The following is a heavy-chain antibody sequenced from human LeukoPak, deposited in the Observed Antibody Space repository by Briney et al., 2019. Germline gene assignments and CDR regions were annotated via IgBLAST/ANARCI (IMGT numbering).Heavy chain of an antibody. V-gene: IGHV1-2*02. CDR1: GYTFTGYY. D-gene: IGHD3-3*01. CDR2: INPNSGGT. Sequence: VASVKVSCKASGYTFTGYYMHWVRQAPGQGLEWMGWINPNSGGTNYAQKFQGRVTMTRDTSISTAYMELSRLRYDDTAVYYCARRFLEWEYYFDYWGQGTLVTVSS. J-gene: IGHJ4*02. CDR3: ARRFLEWEYYFDY.